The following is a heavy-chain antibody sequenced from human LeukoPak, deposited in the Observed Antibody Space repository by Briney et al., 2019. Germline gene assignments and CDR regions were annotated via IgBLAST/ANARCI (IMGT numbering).Heavy chain of an antibody. V-gene: IGHV4-38-2*02. CDR3: ARFAVHRRITVPGQFGLDY. CDR2: IYHSATT. CDR1: GYSINSGFY. J-gene: IGHJ4*02. Sequence: PSETLSLTCTVSGYSINSGFYWGWLRQPPGKGLEWIGNIYHSATTHYNSSLKSRVTISVDTSKNQFSLKLSSVTAADTAVYYCARFAVHRRITVPGQFGLDYWGQGTLVSVSS. D-gene: IGHD6-19*01.